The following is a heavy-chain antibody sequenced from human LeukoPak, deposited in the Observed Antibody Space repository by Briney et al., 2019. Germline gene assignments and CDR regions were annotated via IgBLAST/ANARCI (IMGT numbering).Heavy chain of an antibody. CDR2: FDPEDGET. Sequence: ASVKVSCTVSGYTLTELSMHWVRQAPGKGLEWMGGFDPEDGETIYAQKFQGRVAMTEDTSTDTAYMELSSLRSEDTAVYYCATRVRAVVPADDAFDIWGQGTMVTVSS. J-gene: IGHJ3*02. V-gene: IGHV1-24*01. CDR3: ATRVRAVVPADDAFDI. CDR1: GYTLTELS. D-gene: IGHD2-2*01.